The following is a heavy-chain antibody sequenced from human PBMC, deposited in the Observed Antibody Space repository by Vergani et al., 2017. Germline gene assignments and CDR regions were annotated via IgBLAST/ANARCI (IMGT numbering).Heavy chain of an antibody. J-gene: IGHJ4*02. V-gene: IGHV3-23*01. CDR2: ISGSGGST. CDR1: GFTFSSYA. Sequence: EVQLLESGGGLVQPGGSLRLSCAASGFTFSSYAMSWVRQAPGKGLEWVSAISGSGGSTYYADSVKGRFTISRDNSKNTLYLQMNSLRAEDTAVYYCAKDVKLWFGETRWGLGLGELSPLLSYFDYWGQGTLVTVSS. CDR3: AKDVKLWFGETRWGLGLGELSPLLSYFDY. D-gene: IGHD3-16*02.